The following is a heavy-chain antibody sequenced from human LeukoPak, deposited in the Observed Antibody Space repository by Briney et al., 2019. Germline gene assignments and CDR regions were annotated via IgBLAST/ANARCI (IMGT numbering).Heavy chain of an antibody. J-gene: IGHJ4*02. Sequence: GESLKISCKGSGYSFTSYWIGWVRQMPGKGLEWMGIIYPGDSDTRYSPSFQGQVTISADKSISTAYLQWSSLKASDTAMYYCARLKDYYGSGSYYHSGQFDYWGQGTLVTVSS. CDR2: IYPGDSDT. D-gene: IGHD3-10*01. V-gene: IGHV5-51*01. CDR3: ARLKDYYGSGSYYHSGQFDY. CDR1: GYSFTSYW.